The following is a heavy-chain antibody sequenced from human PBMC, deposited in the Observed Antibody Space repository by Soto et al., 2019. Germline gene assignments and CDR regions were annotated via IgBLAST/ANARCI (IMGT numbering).Heavy chain of an antibody. J-gene: IGHJ6*03. Sequence: GASVKVSCKASGYTFTSYDINWVRQATGQGLEWMGWMNPNSGNTGYAQKFQGRVTMTRNTSISTAYMELSSLRSEDTAVYYCARGLTRFLETPCYYMDVWGKGTTVTVSS. CDR3: ARGLTRFLETPCYYMDV. D-gene: IGHD3-3*01. V-gene: IGHV1-8*01. CDR2: MNPNSGNT. CDR1: GYTFTSYD.